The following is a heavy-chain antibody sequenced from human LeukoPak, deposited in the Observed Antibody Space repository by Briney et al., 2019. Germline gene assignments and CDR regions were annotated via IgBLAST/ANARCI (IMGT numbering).Heavy chain of an antibody. CDR2: IYYTGST. CDR3: ARVHVNIWENWFDP. D-gene: IGHD1-26*01. CDR1: GGSISSSSYS. J-gene: IGHJ5*02. Sequence: SETLSLTCTVSGGSISSSSYSWGWIRQPPGKGLEWIGRIYYTGSTYYNPSLKSRVTISVDTSKNQFSLKLSSVTAADTAVYYCARVHVNIWENWFDPWGQGTLVTVSS. V-gene: IGHV4-39*07.